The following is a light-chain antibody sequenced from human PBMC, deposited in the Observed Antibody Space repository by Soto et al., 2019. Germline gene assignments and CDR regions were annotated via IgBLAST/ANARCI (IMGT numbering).Light chain of an antibody. CDR1: PSVSSHF. V-gene: IGKV3-20*01. J-gene: IGKJ3*01. CDR3: QQCGGSPFT. CDR2: SAS. Sequence: EIVLTQSPGTLSLSPGERATLSCRASPSVSSHFLAWYQQKPGQAPRLLIYSASRRATGIPDRFSGSGSGTDFTLTISSLEPEDFAVYYCQQCGGSPFTFGPGTKVDIK.